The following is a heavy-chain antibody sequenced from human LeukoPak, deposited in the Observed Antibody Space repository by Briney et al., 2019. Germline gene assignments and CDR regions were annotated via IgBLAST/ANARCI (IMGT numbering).Heavy chain of an antibody. J-gene: IGHJ4*02. CDR3: ARDFSGEYIPSSGIGY. Sequence: ASVKVSCKASGYTFISYYMHWVRQAPGQGLEWMGIINPSGGSTSYAQKFQGRVTMTRDTSTSTVYMELSSLRSEDTAVYYCARDFSGEYIPSSGIGYWGQGTLVTVSS. CDR2: INPSGGST. D-gene: IGHD3-10*01. CDR1: GYTFISYY. V-gene: IGHV1-46*01.